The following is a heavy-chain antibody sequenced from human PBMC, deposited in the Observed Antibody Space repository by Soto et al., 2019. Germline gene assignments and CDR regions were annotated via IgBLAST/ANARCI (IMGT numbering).Heavy chain of an antibody. CDR3: ARETSTGNYYMDV. J-gene: IGHJ6*03. D-gene: IGHD2-2*01. V-gene: IGHV3-48*01. Sequence: GGTLRLSCAASGFSFSYYGMNWVRQAPGKGLEWVSYISTSSSNIYYADSVKGRFTISRDNAKNSLSLQMNSLRAADTAVYYCARETSTGNYYMDVWGKGTTVTVSS. CDR1: GFSFSYYG. CDR2: ISTSSSNI.